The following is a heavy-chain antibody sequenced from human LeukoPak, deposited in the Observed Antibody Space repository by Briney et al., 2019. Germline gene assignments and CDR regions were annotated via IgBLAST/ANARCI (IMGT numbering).Heavy chain of an antibody. CDR2: INPDNDDT. V-gene: IGHV1-2*02. CDR1: GYTFIGYH. Sequence: ASVKVSCKASGYTFIGYHIHWVRQAPGQGLEWMGWINPDNDDTKYPQKFQGRVTLTRDTSINTAFMGVHRLRSDDTAIYYCARASYYYDKSGYDYWGQGTLVTVSS. D-gene: IGHD3-22*01. CDR3: ARASYYYDKSGYDY. J-gene: IGHJ4*02.